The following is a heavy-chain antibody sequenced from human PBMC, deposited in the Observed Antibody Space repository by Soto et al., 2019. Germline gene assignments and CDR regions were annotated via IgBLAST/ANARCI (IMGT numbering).Heavy chain of an antibody. D-gene: IGHD6-13*01. CDR1: GFTFSSYA. J-gene: IGHJ6*02. V-gene: IGHV3-30-3*01. CDR2: ISYDGSNK. CDR3: ARTGQSSSWVDYYYGMDV. Sequence: GGSLRLSCAASGFTFSSYAMHWVRQAPGKGLEWVAVISYDGSNKYYADSVKGRFTISRDNSKNTLYLQMNSLRAEDTAVYYCARTGQSSSWVDYYYGMDVWGQGTTVTVSS.